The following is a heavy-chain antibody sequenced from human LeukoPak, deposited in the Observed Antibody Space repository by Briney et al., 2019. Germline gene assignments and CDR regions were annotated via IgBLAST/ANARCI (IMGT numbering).Heavy chain of an antibody. Sequence: SETLSLTCAVSGYSISSGYYWGWIRQPPGKGLEWIGSIYYSGSTYYNPSLKRRVTISVDTSKNQFSLKLSSVTAADTAVYYCARVATTTNPPQRPFDYWGQGTLVTVSS. J-gene: IGHJ4*02. CDR2: IYYSGST. CDR1: GYSISSGYY. D-gene: IGHD5-12*01. V-gene: IGHV4-38-2*01. CDR3: ARVATTTNPPQRPFDY.